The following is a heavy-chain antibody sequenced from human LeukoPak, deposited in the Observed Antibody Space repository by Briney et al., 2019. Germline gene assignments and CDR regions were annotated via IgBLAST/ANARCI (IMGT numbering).Heavy chain of an antibody. CDR1: GGSISSYY. D-gene: IGHD3-10*01. CDR3: ARLGAGIWFGGGPFDI. J-gene: IGHJ3*02. Sequence: SETLSLTCTVSGGSISSYYWSWIRQPAGKGLGWIGRIYTSGSTNYNPSLKSRVTMSVDTSKNQFSLKLSSVTAADTAVYYCARLGAGIWFGGGPFDIWGQGTMVTVSS. CDR2: IYTSGST. V-gene: IGHV4-4*07.